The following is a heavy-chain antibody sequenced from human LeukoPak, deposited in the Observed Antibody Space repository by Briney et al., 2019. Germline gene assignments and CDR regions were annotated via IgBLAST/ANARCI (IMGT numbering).Heavy chain of an antibody. CDR1: GFTVSSNY. V-gene: IGHV3-53*01. CDR3: ARNYGSGSYFNAWIDY. J-gene: IGHJ4*02. CDR2: IYSSGRT. D-gene: IGHD3-10*01. Sequence: GGSLRLSCAASGFTVSSNYMSWVRQAPGTGLEWVSIIYSSGRTGYADSVKGRFTISRDNSKNTLYLQMNSLRAEDTAMYYCARNYGSGSYFNAWIDYWGQGTLVTVSS.